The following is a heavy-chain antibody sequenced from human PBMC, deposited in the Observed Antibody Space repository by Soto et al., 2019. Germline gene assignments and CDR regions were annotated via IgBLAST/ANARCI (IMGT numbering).Heavy chain of an antibody. J-gene: IGHJ4*01. D-gene: IGHD1-26*01. CDR3: ARAPQWGYGVNYYYFDY. CDR2: MNPNSGNT. V-gene: IGHV1-8*01. CDR1: GYTFTSYD. Sequence: QVQLVQSGAEVKKPGASVKVSCKASGYTFTSYDINWVRQATGQGLEWMGWMNPNSGNTGFAQKFQGRVTMTRNNSISTAYMELSSLRSEDTAVYYCARAPQWGYGVNYYYFDYWGQGTLVTVSS.